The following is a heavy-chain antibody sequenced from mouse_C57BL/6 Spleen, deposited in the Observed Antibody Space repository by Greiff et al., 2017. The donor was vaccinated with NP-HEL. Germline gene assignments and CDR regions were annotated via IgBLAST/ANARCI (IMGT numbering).Heavy chain of an antibody. CDR2: IHPNSGST. V-gene: IGHV1-64*01. Sequence: QVQLQQPGAELVKPGASVKLSCKASGYTFTSYWMHWVKQRPGQGLEWIGMIHPNSGSTNYNEKFKSKATLTVDKSSSTAYMQRSSLTSEDSAVYYCAREGYGNHYWYFDVWGTGTTVTVSS. J-gene: IGHJ1*03. D-gene: IGHD1-1*01. CDR1: GYTFTSYW. CDR3: AREGYGNHYWYFDV.